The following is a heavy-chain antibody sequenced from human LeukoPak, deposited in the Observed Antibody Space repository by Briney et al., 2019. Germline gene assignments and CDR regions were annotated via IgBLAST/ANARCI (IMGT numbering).Heavy chain of an antibody. J-gene: IGHJ4*02. CDR2: INHSGGT. D-gene: IGHD3-3*01. CDR3: ARSDFWSGYYSHDFDY. Sequence: PSQTLSLTCTVSGVSFSAYSWSWIRQPPGKGLEWIGEINHSGGTNYNPSLKTRITISVDTSKDQFSLNLSSVTAADTAVYYCARSDFWSGYYSHDFDYWGQGTLVTVSS. V-gene: IGHV4-34*01. CDR1: GVSFSAYS.